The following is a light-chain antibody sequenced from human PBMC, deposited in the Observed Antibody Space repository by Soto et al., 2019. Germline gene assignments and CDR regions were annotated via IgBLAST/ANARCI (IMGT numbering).Light chain of an antibody. J-gene: IGLJ1*01. V-gene: IGLV2-11*01. CDR2: DVS. CDR1: SSDVGGYNY. CDR3: CSHAGTYIYV. Sequence: QSVLTQPRSLSGSPGQSVTIPCPGTSSDVGGYNYVSWYQQHPGKAPKLMIYDVSKRLSGVPDRFSGFKSGNTASLTISGLQAEDEADYSCCSHAGTYIYVFGTGTKVTVL.